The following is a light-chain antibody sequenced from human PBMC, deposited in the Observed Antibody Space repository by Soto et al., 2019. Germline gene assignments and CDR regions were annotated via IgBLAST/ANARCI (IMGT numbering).Light chain of an antibody. CDR2: AAA. CDR1: QSVSSAF. J-gene: IGKJ2*01. Sequence: IVLTQSPGTLSLSPGERATLSCRASQSVSSAFFAWYQQKPGQPLRLLIYAAASRATGIPDRFSGSGSATDFTLTISRLESEDFAVYYCQQYGDSPPTFGRGTKVEMK. CDR3: QQYGDSPPT. V-gene: IGKV3-20*01.